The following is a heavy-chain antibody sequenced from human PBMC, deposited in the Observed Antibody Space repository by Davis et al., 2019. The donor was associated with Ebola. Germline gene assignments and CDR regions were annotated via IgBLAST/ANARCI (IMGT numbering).Heavy chain of an antibody. CDR2: ISGSGGST. CDR1: GFTFSSYA. Sequence: GESLKISCAASGFTFSSYAMSWVRQAPGKGLEWVSAISGSGGSTYYADSVKGRFTISRDNSKNTLYLQMNSLRAEDTAVYYCAKKQPTYYYDSSGYYTYWYFDLWGRGTLVTVSS. J-gene: IGHJ2*01. CDR3: AKKQPTYYYDSSGYYTYWYFDL. D-gene: IGHD3-22*01. V-gene: IGHV3-23*01.